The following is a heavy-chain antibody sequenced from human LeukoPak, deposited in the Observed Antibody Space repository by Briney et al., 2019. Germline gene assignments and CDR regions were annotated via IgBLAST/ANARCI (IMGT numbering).Heavy chain of an antibody. J-gene: IGHJ6*02. CDR2: IWYDGSKK. V-gene: IGHV3-33*01. CDR1: GFTFSNYG. D-gene: IGHD3-3*01. CDR3: ARDFGAGGLNGMDV. Sequence: GRSLRLSCAASGFTFSNYGIHWVRQAPGKGLEWVAVIWYDGSKKYYADSVKGRFTISRDNSKNTLFLQMNSLRVEDTAVYYCARDFGAGGLNGMDVWGQGTTVTVSS.